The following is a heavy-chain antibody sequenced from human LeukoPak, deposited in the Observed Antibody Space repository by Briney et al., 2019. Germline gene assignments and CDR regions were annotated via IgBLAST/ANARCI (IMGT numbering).Heavy chain of an antibody. V-gene: IGHV3-23*01. Sequence: GGSLRLSCAASGFTFSSYAMSWVRQAPGKGLEWVSAISGSGGSTYYADSVKGRFTISRDNSKNTLYLQMNSLRAEDTAVYYCAKAGYSSSWYYYYGMDVWGQGTTVTVSS. CDR3: AKAGYSSSWYYYYGMDV. CDR2: ISGSGGST. CDR1: GFTFSSYA. D-gene: IGHD6-13*01. J-gene: IGHJ6*02.